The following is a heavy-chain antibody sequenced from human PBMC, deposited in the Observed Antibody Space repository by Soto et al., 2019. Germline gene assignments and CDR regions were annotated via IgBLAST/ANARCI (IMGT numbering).Heavy chain of an antibody. D-gene: IGHD3-3*01. Sequence: QPGGSLRLSCAASGFTFSSYAMHWVRQAPGKGLEWVAVISYDGSNKYYADSVKGRFTISRDNSKNTLYLQMNSLRAEDTAVYYCAREGAYYDFWSGYQLGDYYGMDVWGQGTTVTVSS. V-gene: IGHV3-30-3*01. CDR1: GFTFSSYA. J-gene: IGHJ6*02. CDR3: AREGAYYDFWSGYQLGDYYGMDV. CDR2: ISYDGSNK.